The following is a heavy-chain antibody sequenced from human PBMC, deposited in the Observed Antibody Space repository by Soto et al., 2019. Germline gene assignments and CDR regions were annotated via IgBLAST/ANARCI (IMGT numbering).Heavy chain of an antibody. CDR1: GFTFSDYA. Sequence: VQLVESGGGVVQPGRSLRLSCAASGFTFSDYAMHWVRQAPGKGLERVAVVSHDGKKTHYADSVKGRFTSSRDSSKNTVSLEMTSLRAEHTAVYYGAKWGRQWLVKADFNNWGQGALVTVSS. CDR2: VSHDGKKT. J-gene: IGHJ4*02. D-gene: IGHD6-19*01. CDR3: AKWGRQWLVKADFNN. V-gene: IGHV3-30*18.